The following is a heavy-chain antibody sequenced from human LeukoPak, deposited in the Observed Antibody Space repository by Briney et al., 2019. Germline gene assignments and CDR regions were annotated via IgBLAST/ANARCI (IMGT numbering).Heavy chain of an antibody. J-gene: IGHJ4*02. CDR2: IRYDGSNK. Sequence: GGSLRLSCAASGFTFSSYGMHWVRQAPGKGLEWVAFIRYDGSNKYYADSVKGRFTISRDNSKNTLYLQMNSLRAEDTAVYYCAKDTDSNCVYPSYWGQGTLVTVSS. D-gene: IGHD4-11*01. CDR1: GFTFSSYG. V-gene: IGHV3-30*02. CDR3: AKDTDSNCVYPSY.